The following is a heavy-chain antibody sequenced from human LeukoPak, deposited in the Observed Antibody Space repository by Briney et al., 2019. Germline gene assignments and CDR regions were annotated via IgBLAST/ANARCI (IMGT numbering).Heavy chain of an antibody. CDR1: GFTFSSYS. CDR2: ISSSSSYI. CDR3: ARVNAAVAGIDY. D-gene: IGHD6-19*01. V-gene: IGHV3-21*01. Sequence: GGSLRLSCAASGFTFSSYSMIWVRQAPGKGLEWVSSISSSSSYIYYADSVKGRFTISRDNAKNSLYLQMNSLRAEDTAVYYGARVNAAVAGIDYWGQGTLVTVSS. J-gene: IGHJ4*02.